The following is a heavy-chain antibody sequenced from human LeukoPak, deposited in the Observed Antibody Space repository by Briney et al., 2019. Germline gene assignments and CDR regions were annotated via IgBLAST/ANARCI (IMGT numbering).Heavy chain of an antibody. Sequence: SVKVSCKASGGTFSSYTISWVRQAPGQGLEWMGRIIPILGIANYAQKFQGRVTITADKSTSTAYMELSSLGSEDTAVYYCAREQRYRGFLEWLFPDIWGQGTMVTVSS. V-gene: IGHV1-69*04. J-gene: IGHJ3*02. CDR2: IIPILGIA. CDR1: GGTFSSYT. D-gene: IGHD3-3*01. CDR3: AREQRYRGFLEWLFPDI.